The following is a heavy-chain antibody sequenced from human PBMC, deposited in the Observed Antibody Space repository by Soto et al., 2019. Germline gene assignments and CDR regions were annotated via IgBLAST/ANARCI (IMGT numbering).Heavy chain of an antibody. Sequence: PGGSLRLSCAASGFTFSTYEMNWVRQAPGKGLEWVSYISSSGSTIYYADSVKGRFAISRDNTKNSLYLQMNSLRAEDTAVYYRASPMVTAPNDAFDIWGQGTMVTVS. CDR3: ASPMVTAPNDAFDI. V-gene: IGHV3-48*03. D-gene: IGHD2-21*02. CDR2: ISSSGSTI. J-gene: IGHJ3*02. CDR1: GFTFSTYE.